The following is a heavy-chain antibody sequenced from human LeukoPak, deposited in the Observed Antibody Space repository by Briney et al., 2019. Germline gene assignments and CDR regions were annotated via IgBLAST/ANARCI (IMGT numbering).Heavy chain of an antibody. Sequence: SETLSLTCAVYGGSFSGYYWSWLRQPPGKGLEWIGEINHSGSTNYNPSLKSRVTISVDTSKNQFSLKLSSVTAADTAVYYCARLKARVTIFGVAGDYWGQGTLVTVSS. V-gene: IGHV4-34*01. CDR3: ARLKARVTIFGVAGDY. D-gene: IGHD3-3*01. CDR2: INHSGST. J-gene: IGHJ4*02. CDR1: GGSFSGYY.